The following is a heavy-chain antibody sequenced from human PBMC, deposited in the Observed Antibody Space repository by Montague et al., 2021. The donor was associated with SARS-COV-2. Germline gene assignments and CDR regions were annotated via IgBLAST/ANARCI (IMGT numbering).Heavy chain of an antibody. D-gene: IGHD3-9*01. CDR3: ARQPVLRYFDGLPWLGGMDV. V-gene: IGHV4-39*01. J-gene: IGHJ6*01. Sequence: NPSLKSRVTISVDTSKNQFSLKLSSVTAADTAVYYSARQPVLRYFDGLPWLGGMDVWGQGNTVTV.